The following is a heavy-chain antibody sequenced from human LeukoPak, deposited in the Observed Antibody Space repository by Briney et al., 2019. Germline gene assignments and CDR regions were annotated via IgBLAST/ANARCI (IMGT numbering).Heavy chain of an antibody. J-gene: IGHJ4*02. CDR1: GYTFTGYY. CDR2: INPNSGAT. V-gene: IGHV1-2*02. CDR3: AKDRGDYKEY. D-gene: IGHD3-16*01. Sequence: ASVKVSCKASGYTFTGYYMHWVRQTPGQGLEWMGWINPNSGATNYAQKFQGRVTMTRDTSISTAYMELSRLRSDDTAVYYCAKDRGDYKEYWGQGSLVTVSS.